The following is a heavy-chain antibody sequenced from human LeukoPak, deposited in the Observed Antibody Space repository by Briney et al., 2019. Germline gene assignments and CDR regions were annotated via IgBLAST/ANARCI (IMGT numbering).Heavy chain of an antibody. D-gene: IGHD3-10*01. V-gene: IGHV1-24*01. CDR2: FDPEDGET. CDR3: ATAAWGSGSYYYFDY. J-gene: IGHJ4*02. Sequence: GASVKVSCKVSGYTLTELSMHWVRQAPGKGLEWMGGFDPEDGETIYAQKFQGIVTMTEDTSTDTAYMELSSLRSEDTAVYYCATAAWGSGSYYYFDYWGQGTLVTVSS. CDR1: GYTLTELS.